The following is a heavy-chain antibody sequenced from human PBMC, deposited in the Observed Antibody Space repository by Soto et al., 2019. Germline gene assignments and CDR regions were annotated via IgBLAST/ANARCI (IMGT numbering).Heavy chain of an antibody. D-gene: IGHD6-13*01. CDR3: ARETSAPGTFREDASDI. Sequence: QVQLVQSGAEVKKPGSSVKVACKVSGETFSNYVINWVRQAPGQGLEWMGAIVPIFRTANYAQKFQGRGTITADEFTITAYMELSGLRSDDTATYYCARETSAPGTFREDASDIWGQGTLVTVSS. J-gene: IGHJ3*02. V-gene: IGHV1-69*12. CDR2: IVPIFRTA. CDR1: GETFSNYV.